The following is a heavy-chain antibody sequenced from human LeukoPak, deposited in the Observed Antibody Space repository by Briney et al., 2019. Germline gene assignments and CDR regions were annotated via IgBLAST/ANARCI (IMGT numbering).Heavy chain of an antibody. CDR3: ARDRWYAFDH. CDR2: ISANSGDT. D-gene: IGHD6-13*01. Sequence: ASVKVSCKASGYTFTINGISWVRQAPGRGLEWMGWISANSGDTIYAEKFHGRVTLTRDTSTGTAYMELNSLTYDDTAVYYCARDRWYAFDHWGQGTLVTVSS. J-gene: IGHJ4*02. CDR1: GYTFTING. V-gene: IGHV1-18*01.